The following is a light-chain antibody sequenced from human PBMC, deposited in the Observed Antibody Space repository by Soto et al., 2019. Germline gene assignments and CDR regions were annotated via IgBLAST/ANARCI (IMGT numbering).Light chain of an antibody. CDR2: GNS. V-gene: IGLV1-40*01. CDR3: LSYDSSLSVV. Sequence: QPVLTQPPSVPGAPGQRVTISCTGSSSNIGAGYDVHWYQQLPGTAPKLLIYGNSNRPSGVPDRFSGSKSGTSASLAITGLQAEDEADYYCLSYDSSLSVVFGGGTKLTVL. CDR1: SSNIGAGYD. J-gene: IGLJ2*01.